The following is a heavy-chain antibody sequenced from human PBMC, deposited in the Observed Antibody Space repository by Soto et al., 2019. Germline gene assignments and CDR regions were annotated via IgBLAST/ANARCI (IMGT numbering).Heavy chain of an antibody. CDR1: GFTFSSYD. CDR2: ISYDGSNK. V-gene: IGHV3-30*18. CDR3: AKDVDYYDSSGYYGMDV. Sequence: QVQLVESGGGVVQPGRSLRLSCAASGFTFSSYDMHWVRQAPGKGLEWVAVISYDGSNKYYADSVKGRFTISRDNSQNTLYLQMNSLRAEDTAVYYCAKDVDYYDSSGYYGMDVWGQGTTVTVSS. J-gene: IGHJ6*02. D-gene: IGHD3-22*01.